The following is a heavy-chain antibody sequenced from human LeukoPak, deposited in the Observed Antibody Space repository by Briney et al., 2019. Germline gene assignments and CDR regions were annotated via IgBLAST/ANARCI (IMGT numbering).Heavy chain of an antibody. V-gene: IGHV1-3*01. J-gene: IGHJ5*02. CDR3: ARSSSSSWFDP. D-gene: IGHD6-6*01. CDR2: INAGNGNT. CDR1: GYTFTSYA. Sequence: ASVRVSCKASGYTFTSYAMHWVRQAPGQRLEWMGWINAGNGNTKYSQKFQGRVTITRDTSASTAYMELSSLRSEDTAVYYCARSSSSSWFDPWGQGTLVTVSS.